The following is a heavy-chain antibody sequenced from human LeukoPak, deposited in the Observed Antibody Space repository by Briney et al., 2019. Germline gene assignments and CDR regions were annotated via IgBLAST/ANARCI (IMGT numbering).Heavy chain of an antibody. CDR1: NYW. CDR2: IKQDESEK. CDR3: ARDKIVGASKFDY. V-gene: IGHV3-7*01. J-gene: IGHJ4*02. D-gene: IGHD1-26*01. Sequence: NYWMSWVRQAPGKGLEWVAHIKQDESEKYYVDSVKGRFTISRDNAKNSLYLQMNSLRAEDTAIYYCARDKIVGASKFDYWGQGTLVTVSS.